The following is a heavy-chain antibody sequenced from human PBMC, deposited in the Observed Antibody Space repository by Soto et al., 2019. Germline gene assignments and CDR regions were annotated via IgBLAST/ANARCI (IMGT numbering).Heavy chain of an antibody. V-gene: IGHV2-5*01. CDR1: WFSLNTSGVG. J-gene: IGHJ4*02. D-gene: IGHD3-22*01. CDR2: IYWNNDR. CDR3: AHRLCDSSCYWDVGYFAS. Sequence: SGPTLVNPTQTLTLTCTVSWFSLNTSGVGVGWIRQPPGKALEWLALIYWNNDRCYSPSLKSRLTITKDTSKKQVALTMTNMDPVDTATYYCAHRLCDSSCYWDVGYFASWGQGTLVTVSS.